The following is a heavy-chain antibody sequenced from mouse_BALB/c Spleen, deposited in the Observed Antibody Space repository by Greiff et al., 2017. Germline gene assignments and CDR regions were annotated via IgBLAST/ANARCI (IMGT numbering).Heavy chain of an antibody. CDR1: GFSLTGYG. V-gene: IGHV2-6-7*01. CDR3: ARALYYGYDVGYAMDY. Sequence: VHLVESGPGLVAPSQSLSITCTVSGFSLTGYGVNWVRQPPGKGLEWLGTIWGDGSTDYNSALKSRLSISKDNSKSQVFLKMNSLQTDDTTRYYCARALYYGYDVGYAMDYWGQGTSVTVSS. CDR2: IWGDGST. D-gene: IGHD2-2*01. J-gene: IGHJ4*01.